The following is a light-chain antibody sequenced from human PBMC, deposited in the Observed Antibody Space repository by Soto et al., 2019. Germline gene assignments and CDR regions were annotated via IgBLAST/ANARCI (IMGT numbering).Light chain of an antibody. CDR1: SSDVGSYNL. CDR3: CSYAGSSTYNYV. J-gene: IGLJ1*01. CDR2: EVS. V-gene: IGLV2-23*02. Sequence: QSALTQPASVSGAPGQSITISFTGTSSDVGSYNLVSWYQQHPGKAPKLMIYEVSKRPSGVSNRFSGSKSGNTASLTISGPQAEDEADYYCCSYAGSSTYNYVFGTGTKVTVL.